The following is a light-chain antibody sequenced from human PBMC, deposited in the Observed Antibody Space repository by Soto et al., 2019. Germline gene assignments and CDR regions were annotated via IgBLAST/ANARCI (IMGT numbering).Light chain of an antibody. CDR3: QQYNDWPRGVT. CDR2: GAS. CDR1: QSVSID. Sequence: EILMTQSPATVPVSPGERVTLSCRASQSVSIDLAWYQQKPGQAPRLLMYGASTRATGIPARFRGSGSGTEFIRTIRNLESEDFALYYCQQYNDWPRGVTFGPGTKVDIK. V-gene: IGKV3-15*01. J-gene: IGKJ3*01.